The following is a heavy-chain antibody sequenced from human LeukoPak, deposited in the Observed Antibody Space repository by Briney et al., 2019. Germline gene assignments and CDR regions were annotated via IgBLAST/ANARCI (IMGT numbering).Heavy chain of an antibody. CDR2: LCSGGST. CDR1: GFTVSSNC. CDR3: ARKVGHGYALDY. D-gene: IGHD2-2*01. V-gene: IGHV3-53*01. J-gene: IGHJ4*02. Sequence: GGSLRLSCAASGFTVSSNCMTWVRQAPGMGLGWVSVLCSGGSTYYADSVKGRFTISTDNSKNTLYLQMNSLRAEDTAVYYCARKVGHGYALDYWGQGTLVTVSS.